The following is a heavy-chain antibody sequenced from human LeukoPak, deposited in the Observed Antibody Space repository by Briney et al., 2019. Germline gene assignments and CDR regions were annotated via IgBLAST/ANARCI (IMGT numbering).Heavy chain of an antibody. CDR3: ARFGVNYDMDV. V-gene: IGHV4-59*01. D-gene: IGHD3-16*01. Sequence: SETLSLTCTVSGGSISGYYWTWIRQPPGKGLEWIGQIHYSGKADYNPSLKSRITISVDTSKNQMSLKLASVTAADTAIYHCARFGVNYDMDVWGQGTMVTV. CDR2: IHYSGKA. J-gene: IGHJ6*02. CDR1: GGSISGYY.